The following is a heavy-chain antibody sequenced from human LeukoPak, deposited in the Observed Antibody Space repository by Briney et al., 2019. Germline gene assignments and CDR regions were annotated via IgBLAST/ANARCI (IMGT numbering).Heavy chain of an antibody. D-gene: IGHD2-8*01. V-gene: IGHV3-21*01. Sequence: GGSLRLSCAASGFTFSDYTMNWVRQAPGKGLEWVSSISRSILYIYYADSVKGRFTISRDNAKNSLYVQMNSLRAEDTAVYYCAGELEFCTNGVCYSPFDPWGQGALVTVSS. CDR2: ISRSILYI. CDR1: GFTFSDYT. J-gene: IGHJ5*02. CDR3: AGELEFCTNGVCYSPFDP.